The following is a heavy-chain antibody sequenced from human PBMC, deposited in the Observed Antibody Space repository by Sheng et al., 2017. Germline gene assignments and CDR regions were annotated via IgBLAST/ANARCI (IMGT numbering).Heavy chain of an antibody. V-gene: IGHV3-74*01. CDR1: GLTFRTYK. J-gene: IGHJ6*03. CDR2: INRDGSST. CDR3: ARGFYYMDV. Sequence: EMQLVESGGGLVQPGGSLRLSCVASGLTFRTYKMHWVRQAPGKGLVWVSRINRDGSSTTYADSVKGRFTISRDNAKNTLFLQMNSLSAEDTAVYYCARGFYYMDVWGQGTTVTGLL.